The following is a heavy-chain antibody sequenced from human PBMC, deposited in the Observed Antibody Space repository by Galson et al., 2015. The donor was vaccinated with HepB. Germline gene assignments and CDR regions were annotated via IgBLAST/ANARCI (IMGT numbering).Heavy chain of an antibody. Sequence: SLRLSCAASGFTFSSYSMNWVRQAPGKGLEWVSYISSSSSTIYYADSVKGRFTISRDNAKNSLYLQMNSLRDEDTAVYYCARAAIGSFSPTDYWGQGTLVTVSS. D-gene: IGHD1-26*01. CDR1: GFTFSSYS. CDR2: ISSSSSTI. V-gene: IGHV3-48*02. CDR3: ARAAIGSFSPTDY. J-gene: IGHJ4*02.